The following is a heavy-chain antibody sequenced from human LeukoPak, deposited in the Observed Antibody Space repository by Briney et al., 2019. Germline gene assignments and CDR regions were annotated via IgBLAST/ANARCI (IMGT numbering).Heavy chain of an antibody. J-gene: IGHJ4*02. D-gene: IGHD5-24*01. V-gene: IGHV1-69*02. Sequence: SVKVSCKASGGTFSSYTISWVRQAPGQGLEWTGRIIPILGIANYAQKFQGRVTITADKSTSTAYMELSSLRSEDTAVYYCARGVGDGYNWDYWGQGTLVTVSS. CDR3: ARGVGDGYNWDY. CDR2: IIPILGIA. CDR1: GGTFSSYT.